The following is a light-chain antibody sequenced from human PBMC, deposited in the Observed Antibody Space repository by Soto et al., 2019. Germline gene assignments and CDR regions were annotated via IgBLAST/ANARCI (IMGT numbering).Light chain of an antibody. J-gene: IGLJ1*01. Sequence: QSAQRQPPSASGSPGHSVAISCTGVSSDVGGYDYVLWYQQYPGKAPKLIIFEVNKRPSGVPDRFSGSKSGNTASLTVSGLQAEDQAVHYCASYAGNSPYVFGTGTKVTVL. V-gene: IGLV2-8*01. CDR3: ASYAGNSPYV. CDR1: SSDVGGYDY. CDR2: EVN.